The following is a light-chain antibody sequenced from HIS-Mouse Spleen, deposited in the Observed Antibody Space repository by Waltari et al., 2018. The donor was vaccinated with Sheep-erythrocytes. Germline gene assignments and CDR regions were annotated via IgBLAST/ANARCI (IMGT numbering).Light chain of an antibody. Sequence: QSALTQPRPVSGSPGQSVTISCPGTSSDVGGYNYLPWYQQHPGKAPKLMIYDDSKRPSGVPDRCSCSKSGNTASLTISGLQAEDEADYYCCSYAGSYTWVFGGGTKLTVL. J-gene: IGLJ3*02. V-gene: IGLV2-11*01. CDR1: SSDVGGYNY. CDR3: CSYAGSYTWV. CDR2: DDS.